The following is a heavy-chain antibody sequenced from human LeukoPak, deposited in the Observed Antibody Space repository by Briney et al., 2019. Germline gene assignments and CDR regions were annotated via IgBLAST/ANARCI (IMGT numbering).Heavy chain of an antibody. D-gene: IGHD5-24*01. V-gene: IGHV3-23*01. CDR3: AKGVAGYNFFDY. Sequence: PGGSLRLSCAASGFTFSSYSMNWVRQAPGKGLEWVSGISGSGVNTYYADSVKGRFTISRDNSKNTLYLQMNSLRAEDTAVYYCAKGVAGYNFFDYWGQGTLVTVSS. CDR2: ISGSGVNT. CDR1: GFTFSSYS. J-gene: IGHJ4*02.